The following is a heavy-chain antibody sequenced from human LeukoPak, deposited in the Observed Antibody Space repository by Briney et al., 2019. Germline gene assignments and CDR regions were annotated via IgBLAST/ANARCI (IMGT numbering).Heavy chain of an antibody. Sequence: HPGGSLRLSCAASGFTFSAYWMHWVRQVPGKGLVWVSRINNDGTATFFADSVKGRFTISRDNAKNTLYLQMNSLRAEDTAVYYCARDHLSSGSSPDYYYYYYMDVWGKGTTVTISS. D-gene: IGHD6-19*01. CDR1: GFTFSAYW. V-gene: IGHV3-74*01. CDR3: ARDHLSSGSSPDYYYYYYMDV. CDR2: INNDGTAT. J-gene: IGHJ6*03.